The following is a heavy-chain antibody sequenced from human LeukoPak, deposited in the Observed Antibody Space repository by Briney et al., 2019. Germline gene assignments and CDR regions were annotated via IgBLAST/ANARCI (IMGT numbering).Heavy chain of an antibody. Sequence: SETLSLTCTAGGSIRSSSYYWGWIRQPPGKGLEWIGSIYYSGNTYYNPSLKSRVTISIDTSKNQFSLRLSSVTAADTAVYYCARHIECHYYYYYMDVWGKGTTVTVSS. CDR2: IYYSGNT. D-gene: IGHD3-16*02. CDR3: ARHIECHYYYYYMDV. V-gene: IGHV4-39*01. CDR1: GGSIRSSSYY. J-gene: IGHJ6*03.